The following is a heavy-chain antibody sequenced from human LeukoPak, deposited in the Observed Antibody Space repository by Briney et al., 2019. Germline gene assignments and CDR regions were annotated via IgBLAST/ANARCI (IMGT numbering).Heavy chain of an antibody. V-gene: IGHV1-2*02. CDR3: ARGITIFGVVYYYYMDV. D-gene: IGHD3-3*01. Sequence: ASVKVSCKASGYTFTDFYIRWVRQAPGQGLEWMGWINTNGVDTNYAQKFQDRVTMTRDTSISTAYMELSSLRSDDTAMYYCARGITIFGVVYYYYMDVWGKGTTVTVSS. CDR1: GYTFTDFY. J-gene: IGHJ6*03. CDR2: INTNGVDT.